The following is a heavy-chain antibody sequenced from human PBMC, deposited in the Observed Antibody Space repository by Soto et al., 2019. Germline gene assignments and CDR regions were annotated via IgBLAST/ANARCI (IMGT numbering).Heavy chain of an antibody. CDR3: ATTPTVTTYYYYYYMDV. J-gene: IGHJ6*03. CDR1: GGSISSSSYY. D-gene: IGHD4-17*01. Sequence: QLQLQESGPGLVKPSETLSLTCTVSGGSISSSSYYWGWIRQPPGKGLEWIGSIYYSGSTYYNPSLKSRVTISVDTSNNQFSLKLSSVTAADTAVYYCATTPTVTTYYYYYYMDVWGKGTTVTVSS. V-gene: IGHV4-39*01. CDR2: IYYSGST.